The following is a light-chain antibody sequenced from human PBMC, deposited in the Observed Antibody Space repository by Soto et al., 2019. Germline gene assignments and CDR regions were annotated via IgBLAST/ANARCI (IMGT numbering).Light chain of an antibody. CDR2: EAS. Sequence: EIVLTQSPATLSLSPGERATLSCRASQSVSSYLAWYQQKPGQAPRLLIYEASNRATGIPVRFSGSGSGTDFTLTISSLEPEYSAVYYCQQRSNWPPMYTFGQGTRLEIK. J-gene: IGKJ2*01. V-gene: IGKV3-11*01. CDR1: QSVSSY. CDR3: QQRSNWPPMYT.